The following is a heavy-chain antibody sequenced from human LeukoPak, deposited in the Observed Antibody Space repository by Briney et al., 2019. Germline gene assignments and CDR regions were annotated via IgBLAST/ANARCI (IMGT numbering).Heavy chain of an antibody. CDR3: ATTLNVATAGYF. V-gene: IGHV3-7*01. Sequence: QAGGSLRLSCVASGFTFNSYWMSWVRQAPGKGLEWVANVQQEGSEKYYVDPVEGRFTISRDNAKNSVYLEMNSLRAEDTATYYCATTLNVATAGYFWGQGTLVTVSS. CDR1: GFTFNSYW. J-gene: IGHJ4*02. CDR2: VQQEGSEK. D-gene: IGHD6-13*01.